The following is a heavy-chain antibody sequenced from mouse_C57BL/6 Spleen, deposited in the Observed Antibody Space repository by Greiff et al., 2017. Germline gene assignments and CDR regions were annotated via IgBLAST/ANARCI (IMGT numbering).Heavy chain of an antibody. V-gene: IGHV1-72*01. CDR1: GYTFTSYW. CDR3: ARDHGSSYWFAY. D-gene: IGHD1-1*01. CDR2: IDTNSGGT. J-gene: IGHJ3*01. Sequence: QVQLQQPGAELVKPGASVKLSCKASGYTFTSYWMHWVKQRPGRGLEWMGRIDTNSGGTKYNEKLKSKATLTVDKPSSTAYMQLSSLTSEDSAVYYCARDHGSSYWFAYWGQGTLVTVSA.